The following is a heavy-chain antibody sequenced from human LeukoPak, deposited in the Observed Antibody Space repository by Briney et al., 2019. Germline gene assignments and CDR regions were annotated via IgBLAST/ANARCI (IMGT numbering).Heavy chain of an antibody. Sequence: SVKVSCKASEYTFTGYYMHWVRQAPGQGLEWMGGIIPIFGTANYAQKFQGRVTITTDESTSTAYMELSSLRSEDTAVYYCARCPDYDFWSGKYYYMDVWGKGTTVTVSS. J-gene: IGHJ6*03. CDR2: IIPIFGTA. D-gene: IGHD3-3*01. CDR3: ARCPDYDFWSGKYYYMDV. CDR1: EYTFTGYY. V-gene: IGHV1-69*05.